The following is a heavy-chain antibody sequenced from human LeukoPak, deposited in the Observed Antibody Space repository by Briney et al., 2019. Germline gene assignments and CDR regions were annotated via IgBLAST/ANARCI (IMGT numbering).Heavy chain of an antibody. CDR1: GFTFSSYA. D-gene: IGHD5-12*01. V-gene: IGHV3-23*01. Sequence: GGSLRLSCAASGFTFSSYAMSWVRQAPGKGLEWVSAISGSGGSTYYADSVKGRFTISRDNSKNTLYLQMNSLRAEDTAVYYRAKVPSRIVATPFDYWGQGTLVTVSS. CDR2: ISGSGGST. CDR3: AKVPSRIVATPFDY. J-gene: IGHJ4*02.